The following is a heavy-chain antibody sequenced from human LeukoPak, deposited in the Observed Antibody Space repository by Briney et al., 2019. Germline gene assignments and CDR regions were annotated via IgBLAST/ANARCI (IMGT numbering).Heavy chain of an antibody. CDR3: ARAVTIFGVVITSFDY. CDR1: GYTFTSYG. V-gene: IGHV1-18*01. J-gene: IGHJ4*02. CDR2: ISAYNGNT. D-gene: IGHD3-3*01. Sequence: ASVKVSCKASGYTFTSYGISWVRQAPGQGLEWMGWISAYNGNTNYAQKLQGRVTMTTDTSTSTAYMELRSLRSDDTAVYYCARAVTIFGVVITSFDYWGQGTLVTVSS.